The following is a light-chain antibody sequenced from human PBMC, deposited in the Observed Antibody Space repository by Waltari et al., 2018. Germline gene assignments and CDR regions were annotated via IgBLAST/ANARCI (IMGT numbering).Light chain of an antibody. CDR1: QSVSSNY. V-gene: IGKV3-20*01. Sequence: EIVLTQSPGTLSLSPGERACLSCRTSQSVSSNYLAWYQQRPGQAPRLLICGASSSAIGIPDRFSGSGSGTDFTLTISRLEPEDFAVYYCQQYGTSPRTFGQGTKVEIK. J-gene: IGKJ1*01. CDR3: QQYGTSPRT. CDR2: GAS.